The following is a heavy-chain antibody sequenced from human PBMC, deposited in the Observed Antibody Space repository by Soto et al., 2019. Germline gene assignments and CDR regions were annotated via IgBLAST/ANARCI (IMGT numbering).Heavy chain of an antibody. Sequence: QVQLVESGGGVVQPGKSLRLSCAASGFTFSAYGMHWVRQAPGKGLEWLAVIWYDESEIYYADSVKGRFTVSRDNSKNTLYLQMNSLRVEDTAVYYCARGQWLPYYYYIDVWGKGATVTVSS. J-gene: IGHJ6*03. CDR1: GFTFSAYG. V-gene: IGHV3-33*01. D-gene: IGHD6-19*01. CDR3: ARGQWLPYYYYIDV. CDR2: IWYDESEI.